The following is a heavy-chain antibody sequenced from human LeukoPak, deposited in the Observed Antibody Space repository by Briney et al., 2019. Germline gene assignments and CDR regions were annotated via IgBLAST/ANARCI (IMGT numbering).Heavy chain of an antibody. CDR3: ARSGRAD. CDR1: GFTFSSYW. CDR2: IYSGGST. V-gene: IGHV3-66*01. J-gene: IGHJ4*02. Sequence: SGGSLRLSCAASGFTFSSYWMSWVRQAPGKGLEWVSVIYSGGSTYYADSVKGRFTISRDNSKNTLYLQMNSLRAEDTAVYYCARSGRADWGQGTLVTVSS.